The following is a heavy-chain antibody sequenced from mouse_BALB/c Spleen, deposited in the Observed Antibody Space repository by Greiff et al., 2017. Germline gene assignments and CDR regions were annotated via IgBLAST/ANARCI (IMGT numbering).Heavy chain of an antibody. J-gene: IGHJ4*01. D-gene: IGHD1-1*01. V-gene: IGHV2-9*02. CDR2: IWAGGST. CDR3: ARDPLITTVVDYYAMDY. CDR1: GFSLTSYG. Sequence: VQRVESGPGLVAPSQSLSITCTVSGFSLTSYGVHWVRQPPGKGLEWLGVIWAGGSTNYNSALMSRLSISKDNSKSQVFLKMNSLQTDDTAMYYCARDPLITTVVDYYAMDYWGQGTSVTVSS.